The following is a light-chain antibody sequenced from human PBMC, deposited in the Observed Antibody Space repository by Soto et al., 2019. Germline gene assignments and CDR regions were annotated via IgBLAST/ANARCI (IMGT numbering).Light chain of an antibody. J-gene: IGKJ1*01. CDR3: QQYSSYWT. CDR2: DAS. Sequence: DIQMTQSPSSVSASVGDRVTITFRASQGISSWLAWYQQKPGKPPKFLIYDASSLESGVPSRFSARGSGTEFTLSISSLQPDDFATYYCQQYSSYWTFGQGTKVDIK. V-gene: IGKV1-5*01. CDR1: QGISSW.